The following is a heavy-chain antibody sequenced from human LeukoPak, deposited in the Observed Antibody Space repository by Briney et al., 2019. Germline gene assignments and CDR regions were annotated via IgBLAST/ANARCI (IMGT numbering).Heavy chain of an antibody. J-gene: IGHJ5*02. D-gene: IGHD3-22*01. CDR1: TYTFTRYG. V-gene: IGHV1-18*01. Sequence: ASVKVSCKASTYTFTRYGISWVRQAPGQGLEWMGWISGYNGNTNYAQKFLGRVSMTADTATSTAYMELRSLTSDDTAVYYCARSSSGSYFWFDPWGQGTLVTVSS. CDR3: ARSSSGSYFWFDP. CDR2: ISGYNGNT.